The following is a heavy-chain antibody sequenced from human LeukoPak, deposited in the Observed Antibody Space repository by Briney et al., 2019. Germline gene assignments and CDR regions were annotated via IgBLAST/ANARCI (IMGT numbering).Heavy chain of an antibody. V-gene: IGHV4-34*01. J-gene: IGHJ3*02. CDR2: IYHSGST. CDR3: VRDLKGLYDYVWGSYRSSDAFDI. Sequence: SETLSLTCAVYGGSFSGYYWSWIRQPPGKGLEWIGEIYHSGSTNYNPSLKSRVTISVDKSKNQFSLKLSSVTAADTAVYYCVRDLKGLYDYVWGSYRSSDAFDIWGQGTMVTVSS. CDR1: GGSFSGYY. D-gene: IGHD3-16*02.